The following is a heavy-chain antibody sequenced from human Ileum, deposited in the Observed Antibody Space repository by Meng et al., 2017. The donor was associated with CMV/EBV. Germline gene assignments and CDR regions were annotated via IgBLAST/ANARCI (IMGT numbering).Heavy chain of an antibody. CDR3: AKDAPDYGLGY. Sequence: SCADSGFTFSDSSMHWVRQATGKRLEWVAVISFDGRDKYYADSVKGRFTISRDNSKNTLYLQVNSLTPEDTAVYYCAKDAPDYGLGYWGQGALVTVSS. V-gene: IGHV3-30*04. CDR2: ISFDGRDK. D-gene: IGHD4-17*01. CDR1: GFTFSDSS. J-gene: IGHJ4*02.